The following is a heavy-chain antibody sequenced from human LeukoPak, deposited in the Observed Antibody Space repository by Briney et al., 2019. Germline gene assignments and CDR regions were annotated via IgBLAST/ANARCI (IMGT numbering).Heavy chain of an antibody. D-gene: IGHD4-11*01. Sequence: GGSLRLSCAASGFTFSTYWMHLVRQAPATGLVWVSRINGDGSATGYADSVKGRFTISRDNAKNTLYLQMNSLRAEDTALYYCVRGATTVTGNYFYYYMDVCGKGSTVTV. CDR2: INGDGSAT. CDR1: GFTFSTYW. J-gene: IGHJ6*03. CDR3: VRGATTVTGNYFYYYMDV. V-gene: IGHV3-74*01.